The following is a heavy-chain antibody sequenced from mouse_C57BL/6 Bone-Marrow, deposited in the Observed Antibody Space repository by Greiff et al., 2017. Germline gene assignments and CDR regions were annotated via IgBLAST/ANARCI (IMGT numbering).Heavy chain of an antibody. CDR2: IYPGSGNT. J-gene: IGHJ1*03. CDR1: GYSFTSYY. Sequence: VKLMESGPELVKPGASVKISCKASGYSFTSYYIHWVKQRPGQGLEWIGWIYPGSGNTKYNEKFKGKATLTADTSSSIAYMQLSSLTSEDSAVYYCARDGSSYWYFDVWGTGTTVTVSS. CDR3: ARDGSSYWYFDV. V-gene: IGHV1-66*01. D-gene: IGHD1-1*01.